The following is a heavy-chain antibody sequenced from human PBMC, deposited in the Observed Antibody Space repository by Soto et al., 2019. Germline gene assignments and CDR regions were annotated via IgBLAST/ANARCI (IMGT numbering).Heavy chain of an antibody. V-gene: IGHV1-2*02. Sequence: ASVKVSCKASGYTFTGYYMHWVRQAPGQGLEWMGWINPNSGGTNYAQKFQGRVTKTRDTSISTAYMELSRLRSDDTAVYYCARSPSIAARTNWFDPWGQGTLVTVSS. D-gene: IGHD6-6*01. CDR3: ARSPSIAARTNWFDP. CDR2: INPNSGGT. CDR1: GYTFTGYY. J-gene: IGHJ5*02.